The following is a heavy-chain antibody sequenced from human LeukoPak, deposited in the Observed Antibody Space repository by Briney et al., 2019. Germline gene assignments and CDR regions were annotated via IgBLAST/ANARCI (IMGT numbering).Heavy chain of an antibody. D-gene: IGHD2-2*01. CDR1: GGSISSSSYY. CDR3: ARHECSSTSCPFDY. V-gene: IGHV4-39*01. Sequence: SETLSLTCTVSGGSISSSSYYWGWSRQPPGKGLEWIGSIYYSGSTYYNPSLKSRVTISVDTSKSQFSLKLSSVTAADTAVYYCARHECSSTSCPFDYWGQGTLVTVSS. CDR2: IYYSGST. J-gene: IGHJ4*02.